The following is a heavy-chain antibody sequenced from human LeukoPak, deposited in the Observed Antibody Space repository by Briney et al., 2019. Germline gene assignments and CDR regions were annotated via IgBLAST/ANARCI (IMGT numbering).Heavy chain of an antibody. D-gene: IGHD5-24*01. CDR1: GFTFDDYA. CDR2: ISWNSGSI. J-gene: IGHJ4*02. Sequence: PGRSLRPSCAASGFTFDDYAMHWVRQAPGKGLEWVSGISWNSGSIGYADSVKGRFTISRDNAKNSLYLQMNSLRAEDTALYYCAKSTRRDGYNKGFDYWGQGTLVTVSS. CDR3: AKSTRRDGYNKGFDY. V-gene: IGHV3-9*01.